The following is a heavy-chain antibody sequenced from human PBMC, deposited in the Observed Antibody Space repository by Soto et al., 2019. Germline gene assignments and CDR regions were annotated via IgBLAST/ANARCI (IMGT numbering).Heavy chain of an antibody. CDR1: GGSISSSSYY. D-gene: IGHD2-15*01. CDR2: IYYSGST. V-gene: IGHV4-39*01. CDR3: ARHTPAISISDH. Sequence: QLQLQESGPGLVKPSETLSLTCTVSGGSISSSSYYWGWIRQPPGKGLEWIGSIYYSGSTYYTPSLKSRVTISVDTSKNQFSVKLSSVTAADTAVYYCARHTPAISISDHWGQGTLVTVSS. J-gene: IGHJ4*02.